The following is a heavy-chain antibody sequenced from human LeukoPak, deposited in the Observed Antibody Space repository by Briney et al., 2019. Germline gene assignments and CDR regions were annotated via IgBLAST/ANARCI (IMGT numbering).Heavy chain of an antibody. CDR2: IYNSGGT. CDR3: ARVWGEFSSSWPDY. CDR1: GGSISSDY. J-gene: IGHJ4*02. Sequence: SETLSLTCSVSGGSISSDYWSWIRQPAGKGLEWIGHIYNSGGTSYNPSLSSRVTMSIDTAKNQLSLRLRSVTAADTAVYYCARVWGEFSSSWPDYWGQGTLVTVSS. V-gene: IGHV4-4*07. D-gene: IGHD6-13*01.